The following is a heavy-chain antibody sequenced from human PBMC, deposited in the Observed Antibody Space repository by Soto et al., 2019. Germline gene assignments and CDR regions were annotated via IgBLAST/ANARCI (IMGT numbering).Heavy chain of an antibody. CDR1: GFTFTSSA. Sequence: SVKVSCKASGFTFTSSAVQWVRQARGQRLEWIGWIVVGSGNTNYAQKFQERVTITRDMSTSTAYMELSCLRSEDTAVYYCAADPNYYDSSGTHGPFDYWGQGTLVTVSS. J-gene: IGHJ4*02. V-gene: IGHV1-58*01. D-gene: IGHD3-22*01. CDR3: AADPNYYDSSGTHGPFDY. CDR2: IVVGSGNT.